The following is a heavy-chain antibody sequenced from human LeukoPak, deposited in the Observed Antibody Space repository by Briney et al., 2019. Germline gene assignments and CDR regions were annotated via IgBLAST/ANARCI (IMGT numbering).Heavy chain of an antibody. D-gene: IGHD6-6*01. Sequence: SVKVSCKASGYTFTGYYMHWVRQAPGQGLEWMGWINPNSGGTNYAQNFQDRVTMTRDTSISTAYMELSRLRSDDTAVYYCAREHSSSSYNWFDPWGQGTLVTVSS. CDR1: GYTFTGYY. V-gene: IGHV1-2*02. CDR3: AREHSSSSYNWFDP. CDR2: INPNSGGT. J-gene: IGHJ5*02.